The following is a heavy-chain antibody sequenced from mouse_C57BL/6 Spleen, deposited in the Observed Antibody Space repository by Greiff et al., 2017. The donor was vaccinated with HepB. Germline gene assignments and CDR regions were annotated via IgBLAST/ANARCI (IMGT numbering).Heavy chain of an antibody. CDR3: ARHLQGGGVAY. CDR1: GFTFSDYY. J-gene: IGHJ3*01. CDR2: ISNGGGST. Sequence: DVKLVESGGGLVQPGGSLKLSCAASGFTFSDYYMYWVRQTPEKRLEWVAYISNGGGSTYYPDTVKGRFTISRDNAKNTLYLQMSRLKSEDTAMYYCARHLQGGGVAYWGQGTLVTVSA. V-gene: IGHV5-12*01.